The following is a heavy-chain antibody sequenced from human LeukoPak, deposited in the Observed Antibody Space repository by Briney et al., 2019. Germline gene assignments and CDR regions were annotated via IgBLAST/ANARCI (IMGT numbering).Heavy chain of an antibody. V-gene: IGHV4-39*01. D-gene: IGHD3-22*01. Sequence: SETLSLTCTVSAGSISSGTYYWGWIRQPPGKGLEWIANIYSSGIAYYNPSLKSRVTISVDTSKNQFSLKLSSVTAADTAVYYCARLYDSSGRKVDYWGQGTLVTVSS. CDR3: ARLYDSSGRKVDY. J-gene: IGHJ4*02. CDR2: IYSSGIA. CDR1: AGSISSGTYY.